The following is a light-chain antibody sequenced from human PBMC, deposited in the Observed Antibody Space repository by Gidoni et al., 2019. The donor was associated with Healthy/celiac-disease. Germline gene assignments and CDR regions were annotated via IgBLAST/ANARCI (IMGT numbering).Light chain of an antibody. V-gene: IGLV3-25*03. J-gene: IGLJ2*01. Sequence: SYELPRHTPLDASPGQTARNTCPGDALPNQYAAWYQQKPGQAPVLVIYNDSDRPSGIPERFSGSSSGTTATLTISGVQAEDEADYYCQSADSSGTSVVFGGGTKLTVL. CDR2: NDS. CDR3: QSADSSGTSVV. CDR1: ALPNQY.